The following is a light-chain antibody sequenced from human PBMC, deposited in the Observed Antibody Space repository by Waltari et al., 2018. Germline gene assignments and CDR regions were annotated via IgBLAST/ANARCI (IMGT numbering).Light chain of an antibody. J-gene: IGLJ3*02. CDR2: YKSDSDK. Sequence: QAVLTQPSSLSASPGASASPTCTLRSDINIGAYRIYWYQQKPGSPPQYLLRYKSDSDKQQGSGVPSRFSGSKDASANAGILLISGLQSEDEADYYCMIWHSSAWVFGGGTKLTVL. V-gene: IGLV5-45*03. CDR3: MIWHSSAWV. CDR1: SDINIGAYR.